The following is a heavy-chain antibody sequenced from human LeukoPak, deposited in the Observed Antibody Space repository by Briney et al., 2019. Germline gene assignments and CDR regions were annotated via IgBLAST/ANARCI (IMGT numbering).Heavy chain of an antibody. V-gene: IGHV3-48*03. CDR1: GFTFSSYE. Sequence: PGGSLRLSCAASGFTFSSYEMNWVRQAPGKGLEWVSYISSSGSTIYYADSRKGRFTISRDNAKNSLYLQMNSLRAEDTAIYYCARVVAAPPTYNWFDPWGQGTLVTVSS. CDR3: ARVVAAPPTYNWFDP. J-gene: IGHJ5*02. D-gene: IGHD2-15*01. CDR2: ISSSGSTI.